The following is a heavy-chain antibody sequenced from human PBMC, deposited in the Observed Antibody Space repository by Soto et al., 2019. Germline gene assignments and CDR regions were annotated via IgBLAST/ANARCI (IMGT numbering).Heavy chain of an antibody. CDR3: ARAAGGASDAFDI. D-gene: IGHD6-13*01. J-gene: IGHJ3*02. Sequence: PGGSLRLSWAAAGFTFSSYSMNWVRQAPGKGLEWVSSISSSSSYIYYAYSVKGRFTISRDNAKNSLYLQMNSLRAEDTAVYYCARAAGGASDAFDIWGQGTMVTVSS. V-gene: IGHV3-21*01. CDR1: GFTFSSYS. CDR2: ISSSSSYI.